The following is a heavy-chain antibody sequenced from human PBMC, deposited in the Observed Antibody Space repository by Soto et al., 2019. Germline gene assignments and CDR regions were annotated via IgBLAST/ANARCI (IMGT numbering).Heavy chain of an antibody. CDR2: IYYSGST. CDR1: GGSISSGGYY. V-gene: IGHV4-31*03. D-gene: IGHD4-17*01. CDR3: ARDRVEGYDYGDYYPDYYYYYGMDV. J-gene: IGHJ6*02. Sequence: QVQLQESGPGLVKPSQTLSLTYTVSGGSISSGGYYWSWIRQHPGKGLEWIGYIYYSGSTYYNPSLKSRVTISVDTSKNQFSLKLSSVTAADTAVYYCARDRVEGYDYGDYYPDYYYYYGMDVWGQGTTVTVSS.